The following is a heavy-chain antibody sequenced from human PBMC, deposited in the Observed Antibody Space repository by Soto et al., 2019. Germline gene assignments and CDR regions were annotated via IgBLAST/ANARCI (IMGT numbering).Heavy chain of an antibody. J-gene: IGHJ4*02. CDR1: GGSVRSDNYY. D-gene: IGHD2-8*01. V-gene: IGHV4-61*01. CDR3: AALKRMVAGDY. CDR2: IYNSGST. Sequence: QVQLQESGPGLVKPSETLSLTCTVSGGSVRSDNYYWSWIRQPPGKGLEWIGYIYNSGSTKYNPSLESRVTISGDTSDNQLSLNLISVTTADTSVYYCAALKRMVAGDYWGQGALVTVSS.